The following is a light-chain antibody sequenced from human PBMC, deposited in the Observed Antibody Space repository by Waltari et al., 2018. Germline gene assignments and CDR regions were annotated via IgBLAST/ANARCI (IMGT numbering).Light chain of an antibody. CDR1: SSDVGGYNY. CDR3: SSNTDNNTLV. J-gene: IGLJ2*01. CDR2: DVT. Sequence: QSALPQPASGSGSPGQSITISCTGTSSDVGGYNYVSWYQQYPAKSPHLIIYDVTFRPSGVLQRFSGSKPANAASLTIAGHPAEDEAEYYCSSNTDNNTLVFGGGTKVTVL. V-gene: IGLV2-14*03.